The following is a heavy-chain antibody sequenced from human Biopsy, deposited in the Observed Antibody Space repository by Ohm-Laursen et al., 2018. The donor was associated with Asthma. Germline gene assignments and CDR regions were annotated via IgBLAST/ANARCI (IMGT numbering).Heavy chain of an antibody. J-gene: IGHJ4*02. CDR3: ARKAGSCISRTCYSFDF. Sequence: SVKVSCKFPGGTLNTYVIGWVRQAPGQGLEWMGGINSVFGTTAYPQKFQDRVTITADDSTSTVYMELSSLRSGDTAVYYCARKAGSCISRTCYSFDFWGQGTLVTVSS. CDR1: GGTLNTYV. CDR2: INSVFGTT. V-gene: IGHV1-69*13. D-gene: IGHD2-2*01.